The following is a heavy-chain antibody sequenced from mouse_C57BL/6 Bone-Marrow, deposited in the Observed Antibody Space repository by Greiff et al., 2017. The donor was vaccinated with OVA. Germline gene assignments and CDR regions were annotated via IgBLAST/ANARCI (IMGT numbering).Heavy chain of an antibody. J-gene: IGHJ2*01. D-gene: IGHD3-2*02. V-gene: IGHV5-17*01. CDR2: ISSGSSTI. Sequence: EVKLVESGGGLVKPGGSLKLSCAASGFTFSDYGMHWVRQAPEKGLEWVAYISSGSSTIFYADTVKGRFTISRDNAKNTLFLQMTSLRSEDTAMYYCASAQAFDYWGQGTTLTVSS. CDR3: ASAQAFDY. CDR1: GFTFSDYG.